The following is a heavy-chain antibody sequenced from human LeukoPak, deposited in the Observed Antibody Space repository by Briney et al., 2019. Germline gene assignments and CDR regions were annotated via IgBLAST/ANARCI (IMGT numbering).Heavy chain of an antibody. CDR3: ARETDGYLGYFDP. V-gene: IGHV3-21*01. CDR2: LTSSGTYT. J-gene: IGHJ4*02. CDR1: GFTFSSYW. D-gene: IGHD3-22*01. Sequence: PGGSLRLSCAAAGFTFSSYWMSWVRQAPGKGLEWVSSLTSSGTYTYYADSVKGRFTISRDNAKNSVHLQMNSLSAEDTAVYYCARETDGYLGYFDPWGQGTLVTVSS.